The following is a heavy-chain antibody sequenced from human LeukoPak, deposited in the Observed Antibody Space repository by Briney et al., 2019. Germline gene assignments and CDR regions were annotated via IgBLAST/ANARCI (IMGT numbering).Heavy chain of an antibody. CDR3: ARDSYYYDSSGYYPGEYYYYMDV. V-gene: IGHV3-21*01. D-gene: IGHD3-22*01. CDR1: GFTFSNYS. CDR2: ISSRSTYI. Sequence: GGSLRLSCAASGFTFSNYSMNWVRQAPGKGLEWVSSISSRSTYIYHADSVKGRFTISRDNAKNSLYLQMNSLRAEDTAVYYCARDSYYYDSSGYYPGEYYYYMDVWGKGTTVTVSS. J-gene: IGHJ6*03.